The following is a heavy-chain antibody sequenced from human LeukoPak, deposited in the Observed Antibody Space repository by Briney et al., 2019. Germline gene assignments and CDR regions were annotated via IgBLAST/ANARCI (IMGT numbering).Heavy chain of an antibody. CDR3: GKGDTTMDTTLDY. CDR1: GYTFTSYD. V-gene: IGHV1-8*01. D-gene: IGHD5-18*01. J-gene: IGHJ4*02. Sequence: WASVKVSCKASGYTFTSYDITWVRQAPGQGLEWMGWMSPDSGYTGYAQTFQGRVTLTRNTSVSTAFMELSSLRTEDTALYYCGKGDTTMDTTLDYWGQGTLVTVYS. CDR2: MSPDSGYT.